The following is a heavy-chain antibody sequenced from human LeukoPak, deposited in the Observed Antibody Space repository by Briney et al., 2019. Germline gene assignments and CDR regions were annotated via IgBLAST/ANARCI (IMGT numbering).Heavy chain of an antibody. CDR2: IYTSGST. CDR3: ARVPNDNSPKGAFDI. Sequence: TSQTLSLTCTVSAGSISSGSYYWSWIRQPAGKGLEWIGRIYTSGSTNYNPSLKSRVTMSVDTSKNQFSLKLSSVTAADTAVYYCARVPNDNSPKGAFDIWGQGTMVTVSS. J-gene: IGHJ3*02. V-gene: IGHV4-61*02. CDR1: AGSISSGSYY. D-gene: IGHD4-23*01.